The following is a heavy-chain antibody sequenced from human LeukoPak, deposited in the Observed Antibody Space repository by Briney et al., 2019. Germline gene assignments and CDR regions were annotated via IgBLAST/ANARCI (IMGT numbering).Heavy chain of an antibody. CDR1: GGSIYSSSYY. CDR3: ARVSIAAALDY. J-gene: IGHJ4*02. Sequence: PSETLSLTCSISGGSIYSSSYYWAWIRQPPGKGLEWIGSIYYSGSTYYNPSLKSRVTISVDTSKNQFSLKLSSVTAADTAVYYCARVSIAAALDYWGQGTLVTVSS. D-gene: IGHD6-13*01. CDR2: IYYSGST. V-gene: IGHV4-39*07.